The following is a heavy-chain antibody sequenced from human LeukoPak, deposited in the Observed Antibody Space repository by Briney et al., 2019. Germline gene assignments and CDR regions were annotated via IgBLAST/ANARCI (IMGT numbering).Heavy chain of an antibody. V-gene: IGHV4-39*07. CDR2: IYVSGAT. J-gene: IGHJ6*02. CDR1: GGSISSSTYY. D-gene: IGHD5-18*01. CDR3: ARGAVVNGLDV. Sequence: SETLSLTCTVSGGSISSSTYYWGWIRQPPGKGLEWIGSIYVSGATYYNPSLKSRVTMSVDTSKNQFSLKLSSVTAADTAVYYCARGAVVNGLDVWGQGTTVTVSS.